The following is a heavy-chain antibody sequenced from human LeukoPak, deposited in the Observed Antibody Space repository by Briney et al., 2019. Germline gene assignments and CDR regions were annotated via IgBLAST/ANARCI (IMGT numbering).Heavy chain of an antibody. CDR3: ASLGGPPAITRDY. CDR1: GFTFSSYR. CDR2: INTDGSST. V-gene: IGHV3-74*01. Sequence: GGSLRLSCAASGFTFSSYRMHWVRQAPGKGLVWVSHINTDGSSTSYADSVKGRFTISRDNAKNTLYLQMNSLRGEDTAVYYCASLGGPPAITRDYWGQGTLVTVSS. D-gene: IGHD2-2*02. J-gene: IGHJ4*02.